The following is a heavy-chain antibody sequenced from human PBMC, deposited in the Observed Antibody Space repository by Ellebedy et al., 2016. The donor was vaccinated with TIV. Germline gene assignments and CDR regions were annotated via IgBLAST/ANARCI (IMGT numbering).Heavy chain of an antibody. CDR3: ARLNSGRQYGDALDI. V-gene: IGHV3-23*01. D-gene: IGHD1-26*01. J-gene: IGHJ3*02. CDR1: GFTFSSYG. CDR2: ISGSGGSI. Sequence: GGSLRLSXAASGFTFSSYGMSWVRQAPGKGLEWVSDISGSGGSINYADSVRGRFTISRDNSKSTLYLEINSLRAEDTAVYYCARLNSGRQYGDALDIWGQGTMVTVSS.